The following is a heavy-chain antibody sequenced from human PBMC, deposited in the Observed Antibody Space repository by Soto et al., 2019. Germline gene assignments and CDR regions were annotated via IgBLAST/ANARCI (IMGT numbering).Heavy chain of an antibody. CDR2: IYYSGST. D-gene: IGHD2-2*01. V-gene: IGHV4-39*01. Sequence: SETLSLTCTVSGGSISSSSYYWGWIRQPPGKGLEWIGSIYYSGSTYYNPSLKSRVTIAVDTSKNQFSLKLSSVTAADTAVYYCARQVSCSSTSCYRFDYWGQGTLVTVSS. CDR1: GGSISSSSYY. J-gene: IGHJ4*02. CDR3: ARQVSCSSTSCYRFDY.